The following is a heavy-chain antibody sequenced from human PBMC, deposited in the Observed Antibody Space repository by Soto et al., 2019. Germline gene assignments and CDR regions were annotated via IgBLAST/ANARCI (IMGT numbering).Heavy chain of an antibody. Sequence: KPSETLSLTCSVSAGSLSNYYWTWIRQSPGKGLEWIGEIYHTGSTKYNPSLKSRVAISVDMSKNQFSLTLNSVTPPHTAVYYCARGGRGSGLYFLYYFDLWGQGTLVTVSS. V-gene: IGHV4-59*01. D-gene: IGHD6-19*01. CDR3: ARGGRGSGLYFLYYFDL. CDR1: AGSLSNYY. CDR2: IYHTGST. J-gene: IGHJ4*02.